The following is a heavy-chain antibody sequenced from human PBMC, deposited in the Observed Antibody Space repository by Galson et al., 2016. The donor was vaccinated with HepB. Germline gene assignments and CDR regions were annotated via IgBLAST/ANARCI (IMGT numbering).Heavy chain of an antibody. CDR2: IYPGDSDT. Sequence: QSGAEVKKPGESLKISCQGSGCSFTHYWIAWVRQMPGKGLEWMGIIYPGDSDTRYNPSFQGQVTISDDKSTNTAFLQGSSLKPSDTATYYCAGQAAGSTITNTWGYYYAMDLWGQGTTVTVSS. CDR3: AGQAAGSTITNTWGYYYAMDL. J-gene: IGHJ6*02. D-gene: IGHD6-25*01. V-gene: IGHV5-51*01. CDR1: GCSFTHYW.